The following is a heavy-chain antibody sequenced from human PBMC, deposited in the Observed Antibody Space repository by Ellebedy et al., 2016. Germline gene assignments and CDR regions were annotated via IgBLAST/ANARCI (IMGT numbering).Heavy chain of an antibody. CDR2: INPSVGST. V-gene: IGHV1-46*01. CDR1: GYTFTSYY. J-gene: IGHJ4*02. Sequence: ASVKVSCXASGYTFTSYYMHWVRQASGQGLEWMGVINPSVGSTSCAQKFQGRVTMTRDTSTSTVYMELSSLRSDDTAVYYCATPQQTCSNCYNYKSWGQGTLVTVSS. D-gene: IGHD5-24*01. CDR3: ATPQQTCSNCYNYKS.